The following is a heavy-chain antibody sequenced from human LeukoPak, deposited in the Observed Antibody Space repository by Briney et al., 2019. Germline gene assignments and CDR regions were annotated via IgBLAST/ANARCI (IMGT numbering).Heavy chain of an antibody. CDR1: GGSFSGYY. Sequence: SETLSLTCAVYGGSFSGYYWSWIRQPPGKGLEWIGEINHSGSTNYKPSLKSRVTISVDTSKNQFSLKLSSVTAADTAVNYCARAGNGYSSSWYVSHFDYWGQGTLVTVSS. J-gene: IGHJ4*02. CDR3: ARAGNGYSSSWYVSHFDY. D-gene: IGHD6-13*01. V-gene: IGHV4-34*01. CDR2: INHSGST.